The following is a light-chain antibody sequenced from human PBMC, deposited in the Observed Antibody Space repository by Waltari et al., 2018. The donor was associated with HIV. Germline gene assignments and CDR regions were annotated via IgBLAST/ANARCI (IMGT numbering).Light chain of an antibody. CDR3: CSYAGSSLVV. J-gene: IGLJ2*01. CDR1: SSDVGSYNL. CDR2: EVS. Sequence: QSITISCTGTSSDVGSYNLVSWYQQHPGKAPKLMIYEVSKRPSGVSNRFSGSKSGNTASLTISGLQAEDEADYYCCSYAGSSLVVFGGGTKLTVL. V-gene: IGLV2-23*02.